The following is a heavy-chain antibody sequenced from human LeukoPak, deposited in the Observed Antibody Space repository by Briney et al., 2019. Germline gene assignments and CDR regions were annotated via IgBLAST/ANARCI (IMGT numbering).Heavy chain of an antibody. J-gene: IGHJ4*02. Sequence: GGSLRLSCAASGFTVSRNYMSWVRQAPGKGLEWVSVIYSGGRTYYADSAKGRFTISRDNSKNTLYFQMNSLRAEDTAVYYCARAGPSSSWHQFDYWGQGTLVTVSS. CDR1: GFTVSRNY. CDR3: ARAGPSSSWHQFDY. CDR2: IYSGGRT. D-gene: IGHD6-13*01. V-gene: IGHV3-66*01.